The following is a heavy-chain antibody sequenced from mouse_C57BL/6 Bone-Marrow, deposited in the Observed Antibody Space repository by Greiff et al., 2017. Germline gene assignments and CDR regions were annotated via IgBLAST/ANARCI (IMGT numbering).Heavy chain of an antibody. Sequence: VQLQQSGPELVKPGASVKISCKASGYSFTGYYMNWVKQSPEKSLEWIGEINPSTGGTTYNQKFKAKATLTVDKSSSTAYMQLKSLTSEDSAVYYCARPIYYGNYFYAMDYWGQGTSVTVSS. CDR3: ARPIYYGNYFYAMDY. CDR1: GYSFTGYY. J-gene: IGHJ4*01. V-gene: IGHV1-42*01. D-gene: IGHD2-1*01. CDR2: INPSTGGT.